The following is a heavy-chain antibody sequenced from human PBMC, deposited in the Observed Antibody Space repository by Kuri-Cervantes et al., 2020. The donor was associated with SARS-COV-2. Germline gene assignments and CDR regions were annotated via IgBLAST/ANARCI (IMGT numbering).Heavy chain of an antibody. CDR1: GFTFSYYG. V-gene: IGHV3-30*02. CDR2: VRRDGSNY. Sequence: GESLKISCAASGFTFSYYGMHWVRQAPGKGLEWVGFVRRDGSNYYYADSVKGRFTISRDNSKNSLYLQMNSLRAEDTAVYYCARDLGYGSGSYLSYWYFDLWGRGTLATVPS. D-gene: IGHD3-10*01. J-gene: IGHJ2*01. CDR3: ARDLGYGSGSYLSYWYFDL.